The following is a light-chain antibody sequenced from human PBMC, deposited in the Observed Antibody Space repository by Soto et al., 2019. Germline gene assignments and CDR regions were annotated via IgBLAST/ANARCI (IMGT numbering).Light chain of an antibody. J-gene: IGKJ1*01. CDR3: QQYNTWPPWT. V-gene: IGKV3-15*01. Sequence: VVLTQSPATLSVSPGERATLSCRASESVASKLAWYQQKPGQAPRLLIYAASTRATGIAARFSGSGSGTDFTLTISSLQPEDFGVYYCQQYNTWPPWTFGQGTKVEI. CDR1: ESVASK. CDR2: AAS.